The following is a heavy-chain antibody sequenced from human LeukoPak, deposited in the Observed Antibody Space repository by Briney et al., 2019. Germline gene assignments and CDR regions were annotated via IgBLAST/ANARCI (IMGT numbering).Heavy chain of an antibody. CDR2: ISAYNGNT. D-gene: IGHD3-16*02. CDR1: GYTFTSYG. CDR3: ARVGEGDYVWGSYRPADY. Sequence: ASVKVSCKASGYTFTSYGISWVRQAPGQGLEWMGWISAYNGNTNYAQKLQGRVTMTTDTSTSTAYMELRSLRSDDTAVYYCARVGEGDYVWGSYRPADYWGQETLVTVSS. J-gene: IGHJ4*02. V-gene: IGHV1-18*01.